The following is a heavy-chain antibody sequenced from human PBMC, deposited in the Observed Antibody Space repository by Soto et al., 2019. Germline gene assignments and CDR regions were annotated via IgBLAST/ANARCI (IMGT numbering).Heavy chain of an antibody. J-gene: IGHJ4*02. V-gene: IGHV4-31*03. CDR3: ARAKGYYYDSSGPREAFDY. Sequence: QVQLQESGPGLVKPSQTLSLTCTVSGGSISSGGYYWSWIRQHPGKGLEWIGYIYYSGSTYYNPSHKSRVTLSVDTSKIPFYLKLSSVTAEDTAVYYCARAKGYYYDSSGPREAFDYWGQGTLVTVSS. CDR2: IYYSGST. CDR1: GGSISSGGYY. D-gene: IGHD3-22*01.